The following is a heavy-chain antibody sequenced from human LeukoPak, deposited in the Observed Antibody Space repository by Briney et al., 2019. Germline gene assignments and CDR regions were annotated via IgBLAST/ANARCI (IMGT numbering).Heavy chain of an antibody. CDR3: ASPISATYYYGMDV. Sequence: ASVKLSCKASGYTFTGYYMHWLRQAPGQGLEWMGWINPNSGGTNYAQKFQGRVTMTRDTSISTDYMELSRLRSDDTAVYYCASPISATYYYGMDVWGQGTTVTVSS. V-gene: IGHV1-2*02. CDR2: INPNSGGT. CDR1: GYTFTGYY. D-gene: IGHD6-25*01. J-gene: IGHJ6*02.